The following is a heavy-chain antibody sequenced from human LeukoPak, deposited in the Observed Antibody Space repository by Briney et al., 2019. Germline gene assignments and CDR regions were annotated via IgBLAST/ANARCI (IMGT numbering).Heavy chain of an antibody. CDR2: IYYSGST. D-gene: IGHD3-10*01. Sequence: PSETLSLTCTVSGGSISSYYWGWIRQPPGKGLEWIGYIYYSGSTNYNPSLKSRVTISVDTSKNQFSLKLSSVTAADTAVYYCARGVTMVRGVIDWFDPWGQGTLVTVSS. J-gene: IGHJ5*02. CDR1: GGSISSYY. CDR3: ARGVTMVRGVIDWFDP. V-gene: IGHV4-59*08.